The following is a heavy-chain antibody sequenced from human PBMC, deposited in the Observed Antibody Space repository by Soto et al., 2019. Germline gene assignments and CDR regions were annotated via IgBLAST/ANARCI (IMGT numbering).Heavy chain of an antibody. J-gene: IGHJ4*02. V-gene: IGHV3-33*01. CDR3: ARGRYSSSWSDFDY. D-gene: IGHD6-13*01. Sequence: QVQLVESGGGVVQPGRSLRLSCAASGFTFSIYGMHWVRQAPGQGLEWVAVIWYDGSNQYYADSVKGRFTISRDNSKNTLYLQMNSLRAEDTAGYYCARGRYSSSWSDFDYWGQGTLVTVSS. CDR1: GFTFSIYG. CDR2: IWYDGSNQ.